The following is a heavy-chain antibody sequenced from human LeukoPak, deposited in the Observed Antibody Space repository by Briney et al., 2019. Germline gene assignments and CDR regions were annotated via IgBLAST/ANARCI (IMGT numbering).Heavy chain of an antibody. V-gene: IGHV6-1*01. Sequence: SQTLSITCANSGDSVSSNSAAWNWIRHSASRTLEWLGRTYYRSKWYSEYAVSVKSRMNISADTSRNQFSLQFNSVTPEDTAVYYCAREFGYGAIDYWGQGTLVTVTS. CDR2: TYYRSKWYS. CDR1: GDSVSSNSAA. D-gene: IGHD4/OR15-4a*01. J-gene: IGHJ4*02. CDR3: AREFGYGAIDY.